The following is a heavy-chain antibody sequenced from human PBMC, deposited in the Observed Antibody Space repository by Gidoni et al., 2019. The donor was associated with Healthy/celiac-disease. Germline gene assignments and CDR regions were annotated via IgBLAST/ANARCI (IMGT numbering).Heavy chain of an antibody. Sequence: QVQLVESGGGVVQPGRSRRLSGAADGVIVSRYARHWVRQAPGKGLEWVAVISYDVSTNYYADSVKGLFTISRDNSKNTLYLQMNSLRAEDTAVSYCARGFRKKGGSYPDAFDIWGQGTMVTVSS. CDR2: ISYDVSTN. CDR1: GVIVSRYA. D-gene: IGHD1-26*01. J-gene: IGHJ3*02. CDR3: ARGFRKKGGSYPDAFDI. V-gene: IGHV3-30-3*01.